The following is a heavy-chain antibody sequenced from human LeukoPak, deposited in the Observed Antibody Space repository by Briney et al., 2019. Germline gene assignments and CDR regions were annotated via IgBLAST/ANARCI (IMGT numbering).Heavy chain of an antibody. CDR1: GFTFSSYA. V-gene: IGHV3-30*04. D-gene: IGHD4-17*01. J-gene: IGHJ4*02. Sequence: PGGSLRLSCAASGFTFSSYAMHWVRQAPGKGLEWVAVISYDGSNKYYADSVKGRFTISRDNSKNTLYLQMNSLRAEDTAVYYCAKDYGDYPDYWGQGTLVTVSS. CDR2: ISYDGSNK. CDR3: AKDYGDYPDY.